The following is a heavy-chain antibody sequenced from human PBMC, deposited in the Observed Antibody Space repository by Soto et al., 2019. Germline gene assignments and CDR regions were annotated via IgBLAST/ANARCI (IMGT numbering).Heavy chain of an antibody. D-gene: IGHD2-8*01. CDR2: IYYSGST. Sequence: QVQLQESGPGLVKPSEALSLTCTVSGGSISSYYWSWIRQPPGKGLEWIGNIYYSGSTNYNPSLKSRVTISVDTSKNQFSLKLSSVTAADTAVYYCATHGYCSDGVCPDSLDYWGQGTLVTVSS. CDR3: ATHGYCSDGVCPDSLDY. J-gene: IGHJ4*02. CDR1: GGSISSYY. V-gene: IGHV4-59*01.